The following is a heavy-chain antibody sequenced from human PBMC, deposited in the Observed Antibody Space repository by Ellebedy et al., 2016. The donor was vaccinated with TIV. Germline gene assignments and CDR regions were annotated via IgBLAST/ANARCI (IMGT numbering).Heavy chain of an antibody. J-gene: IGHJ6*02. CDR2: INSDGSTT. D-gene: IGHD2-21*02. CDR1: GFTFSERW. V-gene: IGHV3-74*01. Sequence: GESLKISCAASGFTFSERWMHWVRQAPGKGLVWVPHINSDGSTTSYADSVKGRFTTSRDNAKNSLYLQMNSLRAEDTAVYYCARDDSYGLDVWGQGTTVTVSS. CDR3: ARDDSYGLDV.